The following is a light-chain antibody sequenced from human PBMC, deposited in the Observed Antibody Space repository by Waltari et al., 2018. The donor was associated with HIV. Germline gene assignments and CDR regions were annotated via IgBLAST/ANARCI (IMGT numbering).Light chain of an antibody. CDR3: QQTFNIPLI. CDR1: QSIGVY. Sequence: DIQMTQSPSSLSASVGDRVTITCRASQSIGVYLNWYRQKQGKAPELLIYAASNWQSGLPPRFSGSGSGTDFTLTISSLQPEDFATYYCQQTFNIPLIFGPGTKVDI. V-gene: IGKV1-39*01. CDR2: AAS. J-gene: IGKJ3*01.